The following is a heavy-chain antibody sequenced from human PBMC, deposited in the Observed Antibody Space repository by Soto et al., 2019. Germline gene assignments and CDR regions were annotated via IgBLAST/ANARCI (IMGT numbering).Heavy chain of an antibody. CDR3: ARLPATVTAYSWYFDL. V-gene: IGHV4-59*08. D-gene: IGHD4-17*01. CDR2: IYYSGST. CDR1: GGSISSYY. Sequence: SETLSLTCTVSGGSISSYYWSWIRQPPGKGLEWIGYIYYSGSTNYNPSLKSRVTISVDTSKNQFSLKLSSVTAADTAVYYCARLPATVTAYSWYFDLWGRGTLVTVSS. J-gene: IGHJ2*01.